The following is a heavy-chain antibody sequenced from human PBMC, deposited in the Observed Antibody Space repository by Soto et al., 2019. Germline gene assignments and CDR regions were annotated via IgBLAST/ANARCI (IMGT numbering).Heavy chain of an antibody. J-gene: IGHJ4*02. Sequence: LSLTCTVSGGSISSYYWSWIRQPPGKGLEWIGYIYYSGSTNYNPSLKSRVTISVDTSKNQFSLKLSSVTAADTAVYYCARVGYYYDSSGYYGIWFDYWGQGTLVTVSS. V-gene: IGHV4-59*01. CDR1: GGSISSYY. CDR3: ARVGYYYDSSGYYGIWFDY. CDR2: IYYSGST. D-gene: IGHD3-22*01.